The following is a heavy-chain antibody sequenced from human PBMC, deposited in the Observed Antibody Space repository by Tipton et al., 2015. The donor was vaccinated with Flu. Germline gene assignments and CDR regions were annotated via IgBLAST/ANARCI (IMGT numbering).Heavy chain of an antibody. D-gene: IGHD5-24*01. CDR2: IYRGGTT. V-gene: IGHV3-66*02. J-gene: IGHJ4*02. Sequence: SLRLSCAASGFTVSSKYMGWVRQAPGKGLQWVSVIYRGGTTYVADSVKGRCTISRDNSKNTLYLQWNSLTTEDTAVYYCATSGWRDPRGSFDFWSQGTLVTVSS. CDR1: GFTVSSKY. CDR3: ATSGWRDPRGSFDF.